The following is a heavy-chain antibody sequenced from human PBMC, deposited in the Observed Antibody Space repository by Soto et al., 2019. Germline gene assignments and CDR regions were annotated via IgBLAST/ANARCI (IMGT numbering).Heavy chain of an antibody. CDR3: ARDPYSSGWVDWFDP. Sequence: QVQLVQSGAEVKKPGASVKVSCKASGYTFTGYYMHWVRQAPGQGLEWMGWINPNSGGTNYAQKFQSRVPMTRDTSISTAYMELSRLRSDDTAVYYCARDPYSSGWVDWFDPWGQGTLVTVSS. CDR2: INPNSGGT. J-gene: IGHJ5*02. D-gene: IGHD6-19*01. V-gene: IGHV1-2*02. CDR1: GYTFTGYY.